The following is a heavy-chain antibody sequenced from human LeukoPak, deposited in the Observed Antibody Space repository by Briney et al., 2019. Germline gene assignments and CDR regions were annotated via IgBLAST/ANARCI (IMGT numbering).Heavy chain of an antibody. J-gene: IGHJ4*01. CDR1: GFTFSGYA. CDR2: IFASGSTT. CDR3: ARRGGSSWSSFDY. Sequence: GGSLRLSCAASGFTFSGYAMNWVRQAPGKGLEWVSLIFASGSTTKCADSVKGRFTISRDNSKNTLYLQMNSLRAEDTAVYYCARRGGSSWSSFDYWGHGTLVTVSS. V-gene: IGHV3-23*05. D-gene: IGHD6-13*01.